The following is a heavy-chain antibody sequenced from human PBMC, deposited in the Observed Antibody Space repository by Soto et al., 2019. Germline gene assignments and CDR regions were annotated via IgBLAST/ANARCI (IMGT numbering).Heavy chain of an antibody. D-gene: IGHD4-17*01. CDR2: ISWNSGSI. Sequence: TGGSLRLSCAASGFTFDDYAMHWVRQAPGKGLEWVSGISWNSGSIGYADSVKGRFTISRDNAKNSLYLQMNSLRAEDTALYYCAKDIGYGRYYYMDVWGKGTTVTVSS. V-gene: IGHV3-9*01. J-gene: IGHJ6*03. CDR1: GFTFDDYA. CDR3: AKDIGYGRYYYMDV.